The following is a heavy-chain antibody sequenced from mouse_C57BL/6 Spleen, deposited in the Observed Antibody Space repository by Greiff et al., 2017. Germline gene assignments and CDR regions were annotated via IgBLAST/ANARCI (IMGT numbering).Heavy chain of an antibody. V-gene: IGHV5-4*03. D-gene: IGHD2-2*01. Sequence: EVMLVESGGGLVKPGGSLKLSCAASGFTFSSYAMSWVRQTPEKRLEWVATISDGGSYTYYPDNVKGRFTISRDNAKNNLYLQMSHLKSEDTAVYYCAKYGYDSYWYFDVWGTGTTVTVSS. CDR1: GFTFSSYA. CDR3: AKYGYDSYWYFDV. J-gene: IGHJ1*03. CDR2: ISDGGSYT.